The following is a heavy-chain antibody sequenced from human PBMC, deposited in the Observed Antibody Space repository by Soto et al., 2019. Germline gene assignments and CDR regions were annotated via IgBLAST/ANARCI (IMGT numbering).Heavy chain of an antibody. Sequence: EVQLVESGGGLVQPGGSLTLSCAASGFTFSTYWMHWVRQAPGKGLVWVSRINSDGSTTDYADSVRGRFTISRDNAKNXEYLQMNSLRAEDTAVYYCARDQGYCSGGSCYVAGYWGQGTLVTVSS. CDR1: GFTFSTYW. J-gene: IGHJ4*02. D-gene: IGHD2-15*01. CDR3: ARDQGYCSGGSCYVAGY. CDR2: INSDGSTT. V-gene: IGHV3-74*01.